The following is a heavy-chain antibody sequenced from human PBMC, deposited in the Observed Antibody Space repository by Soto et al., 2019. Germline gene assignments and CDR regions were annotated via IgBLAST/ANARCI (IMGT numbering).Heavy chain of an antibody. V-gene: IGHV6-1*01. D-gene: IGHD3-3*01. Sequence: SQTLSLTCSISGDIVSSNSAAWNCIRQSPSRGLEWLGRTYYRSKWYNDYAVSVKSRITINPDTSKNQFSLQLNSVTPEDTAVYYCAREIRFLDGMDVWGQGTTVTVSS. CDR1: GDIVSSNSAA. CDR2: TYYRSKWYN. CDR3: AREIRFLDGMDV. J-gene: IGHJ6*02.